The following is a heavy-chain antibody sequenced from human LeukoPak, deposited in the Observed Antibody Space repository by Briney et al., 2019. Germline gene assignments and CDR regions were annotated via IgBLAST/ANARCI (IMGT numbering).Heavy chain of an antibody. D-gene: IGHD6-19*01. J-gene: IGHJ1*01. CDR2: IKQDGSEK. CDR3: ASTDSSGWPPYAEYFQH. CDR1: GFTFSSYW. V-gene: IGHV3-7*03. Sequence: GESLRLSCAASGFTFSSYWMSWVRQAPGKGLEWVANIKQDGSEKYYVDSVKGRFTISRDNAKNSLYLQMNSLRAEDTAVYYCASTDSSGWPPYAEYFQHWGQGTLVTVSS.